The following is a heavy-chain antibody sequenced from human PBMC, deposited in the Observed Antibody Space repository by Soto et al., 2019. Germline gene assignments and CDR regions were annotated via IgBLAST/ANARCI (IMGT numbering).Heavy chain of an antibody. CDR3: ARVRSAARGGFDY. Sequence: SETLSLTCAVSGGSFSSGGYSWSWARQPPGKGLEWIGYIYHNEYTYSNPSLKSRVTISVDRSKNQFSLKLSSVTAADTAVYYCARVRSAARGGFDYWGQGTLVTVSS. J-gene: IGHJ4*02. CDR1: GGSFSSGGYS. D-gene: IGHD2-15*01. CDR2: IYHNEYT. V-gene: IGHV4-30-2*01.